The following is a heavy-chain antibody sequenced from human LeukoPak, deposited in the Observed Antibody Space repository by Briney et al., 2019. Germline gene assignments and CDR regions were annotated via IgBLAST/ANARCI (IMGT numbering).Heavy chain of an antibody. D-gene: IGHD3-10*01. J-gene: IGHJ4*02. CDR3: ARDFYGSGNFEGSYFDY. CDR2: ISYDGSDK. V-gene: IGHV3-30-3*01. Sequence: PGGSLRLSCAASGFTSSNYATHWVRQAPGKGLDWVAVISYDGSDKYYADSVKGRFTISRDSFKNTLYLQMNSLRAEDTALYYCARDFYGSGNFEGSYFDYWGQGSLVIVSS. CDR1: GFTSSNYA.